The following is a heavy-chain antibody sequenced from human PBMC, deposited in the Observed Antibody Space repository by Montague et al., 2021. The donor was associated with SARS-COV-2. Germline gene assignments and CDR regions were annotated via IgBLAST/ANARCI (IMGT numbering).Heavy chain of an antibody. CDR2: ISSSGSTI. CDR1: GFTFSSYE. D-gene: IGHD3-16*01. Sequence: SLRLSCPASGFTFSSYEMNWVRQAPGKGLEWVSYISSSGSTIYYADSVKGRFTISRDNAKNSLYLQMNSLRAEDTAVYYCARAVPYVFRPLKYFDYWGQGTLVTVSS. CDR3: ARAVPYVFRPLKYFDY. J-gene: IGHJ4*02. V-gene: IGHV3-48*03.